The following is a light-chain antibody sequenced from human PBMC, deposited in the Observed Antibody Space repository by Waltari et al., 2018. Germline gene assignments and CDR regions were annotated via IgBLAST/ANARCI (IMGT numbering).Light chain of an antibody. CDR1: ATNIGVNF. CDR2: KND. J-gene: IGLJ3*02. V-gene: IGLV1-47*01. Sequence: QSVLTQPPSASGTPGQRVTISCSGGATNIGVNFVYWYRQLPGTAPKLLLYKNDQLASGVATRISGSKSGTSASLVISGLRSEDEADYYCAAWDDRLYTVMFGGGTKLTVL. CDR3: AAWDDRLYTVM.